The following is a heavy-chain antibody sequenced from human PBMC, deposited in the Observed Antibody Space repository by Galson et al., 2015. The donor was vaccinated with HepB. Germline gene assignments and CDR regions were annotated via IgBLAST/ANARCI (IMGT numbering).Heavy chain of an antibody. CDR3: AKARLQFSLPNMFFYY. Sequence: SLRLSCAAPGFTFNMFWMSWVRQAPGKGLEWVANTNQDGSEEYYVDSVKGRFTISRDNSKNTLSLQMNSLRAEDTAVYYCAKARLQFSLPNMFFYYWGQGTLVTVSS. V-gene: IGHV3-7*01. J-gene: IGHJ4*02. CDR2: TNQDGSEE. D-gene: IGHD5-24*01. CDR1: GFTFNMFW.